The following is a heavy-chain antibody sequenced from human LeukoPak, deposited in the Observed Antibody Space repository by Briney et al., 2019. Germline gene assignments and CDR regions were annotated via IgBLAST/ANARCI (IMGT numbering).Heavy chain of an antibody. Sequence: GGSLRLSCAASGLTVSSNYMSWVRQAPGKGLEWVSVIYAGGNTYYADSVKERFTISRDNSRNTLYLQMNSLRGDDTAVYYCARGQGYYYYYMDVWGKGTTVTVSS. J-gene: IGHJ6*03. CDR3: ARGQGYYYYYMDV. V-gene: IGHV3-66*01. CDR1: GLTVSSNY. CDR2: IYAGGNT.